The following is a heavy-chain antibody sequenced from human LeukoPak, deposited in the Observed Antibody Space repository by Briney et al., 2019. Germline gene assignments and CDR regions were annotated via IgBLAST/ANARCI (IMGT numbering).Heavy chain of an antibody. J-gene: IGHJ4*02. D-gene: IGHD3-10*01. V-gene: IGHV4-59*08. CDR2: IYYSGST. CDR3: ARHLYYYGSGSYYFDY. CDR1: GGSISSYY. Sequence: PSETLSLTCTVSGGSISSYYWSWIRQPPGKGLEWIGYIYYSGSTNYNPSLKSRVTISVDTSKNQFSLKLSSVTAADTAVYYCARHLYYYGSGSYYFDYWGQGTLVTVSS.